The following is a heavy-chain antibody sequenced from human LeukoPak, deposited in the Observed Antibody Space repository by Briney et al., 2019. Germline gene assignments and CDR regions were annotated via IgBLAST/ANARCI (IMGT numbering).Heavy chain of an antibody. CDR1: GFTFSGYG. V-gene: IGHV3-33*01. D-gene: IGHD6-19*01. CDR2: IWHDGTDK. Sequence: TGGSLRLSCAASGFTFSGYGMHWVRQPPGRGLEWVAIIWHDGTDKYYADSVKGLFTISRDNSRNTLYLQMSSLRVEDTAVYYCARDFSSGWVDYWGQGTLVTVSS. J-gene: IGHJ4*02. CDR3: ARDFSSGWVDY.